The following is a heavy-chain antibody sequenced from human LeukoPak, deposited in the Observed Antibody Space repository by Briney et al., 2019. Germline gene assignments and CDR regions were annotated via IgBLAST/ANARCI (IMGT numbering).Heavy chain of an antibody. Sequence: GGSLRLSCAAAGFTFSNYAMNWVRQAPGKGLEWVSTIRSSGGSTYYADSVKGRFAISRDNSKNTLYLQINSLRADDTAVYYCAKDRSPYCTNGICYDRSFDFDYWGQGTLVTVSS. CDR1: GFTFSNYA. CDR2: IRSSGGST. CDR3: AKDRSPYCTNGICYDRSFDFDY. J-gene: IGHJ4*02. D-gene: IGHD2-8*01. V-gene: IGHV3-23*01.